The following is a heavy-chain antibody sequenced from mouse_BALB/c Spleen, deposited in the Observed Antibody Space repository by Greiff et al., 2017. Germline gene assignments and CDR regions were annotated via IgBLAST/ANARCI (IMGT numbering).Heavy chain of an antibody. CDR3: ARDGNPWFAY. J-gene: IGHJ3*01. D-gene: IGHD2-1*01. Sequence: QVQLQQSGAELARPGASVKLSCKASGYTFTSYWMQWVKQRPGQGLEWIGAIYPGDGDTRYTQKFKGKATLTADKSSSTAYMQLSSLASEDSAVYYCARDGNPWFAYWGQGTLVTVSA. V-gene: IGHV1-87*01. CDR2: IYPGDGDT. CDR1: GYTFTSYW.